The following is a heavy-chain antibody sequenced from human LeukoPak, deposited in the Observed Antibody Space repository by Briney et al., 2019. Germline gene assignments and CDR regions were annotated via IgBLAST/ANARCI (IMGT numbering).Heavy chain of an antibody. V-gene: IGHV3-23*01. D-gene: IGHD1-26*01. Sequence: GTLRLSCAASGFTFSSYGMSWVRQAPGKGLEWVSAISGSGGSTYYADSVKGRFTISRDNSKNTLYLQMNSLRAEDTAVYYCAKDRKKYSGSPGGYWGQGTLVTVSS. CDR1: GFTFSSYG. CDR2: ISGSGGST. J-gene: IGHJ4*02. CDR3: AKDRKKYSGSPGGY.